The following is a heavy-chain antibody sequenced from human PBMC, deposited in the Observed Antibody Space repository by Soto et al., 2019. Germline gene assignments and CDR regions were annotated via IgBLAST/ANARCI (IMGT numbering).Heavy chain of an antibody. CDR2: ISRDGNAI. CDR1: GFTFSDYY. J-gene: IGHJ5*02. D-gene: IGHD1-1*01. Sequence: VQLVESGGGLVKPGGSLRLSCAASGFTFSDYYMTWIRQAPGKGLAWLAYISRDGNAIFYADSVNGRFTISRDNAKNSLFLQMDDLRAEDTGMFFCARGAEMSTLTKWFDPWGQGTLVIVSS. CDR3: ARGAEMSTLTKWFDP. V-gene: IGHV3-11*01.